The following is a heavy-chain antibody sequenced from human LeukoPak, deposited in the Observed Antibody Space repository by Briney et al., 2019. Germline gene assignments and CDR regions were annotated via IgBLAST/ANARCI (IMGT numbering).Heavy chain of an antibody. D-gene: IGHD6-19*01. CDR3: AKEPRYSSGWSFHY. CDR2: IRSDGSNK. CDR1: GFTFNNYG. J-gene: IGHJ4*02. V-gene: IGHV3-30*02. Sequence: GGSLRLSCAASGFTFNNYGMHWVRQAPGKGLEWVAFIRSDGSNKYYPDSVKGRFTISRDNSKNTMYLQMNSLRGEDTAVYYCAKEPRYSSGWSFHYWGQGTLVTVSS.